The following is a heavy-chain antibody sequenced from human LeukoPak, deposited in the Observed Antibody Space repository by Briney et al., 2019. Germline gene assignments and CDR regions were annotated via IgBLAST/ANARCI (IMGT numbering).Heavy chain of an antibody. Sequence: ASVKVSCKASGGTFSSYAISWVRQAPGQGLEWMGWINPNTGGTNYAQDFQGRVTMTRDTDVTTAYMELRSLRSDDTAVYFCARERESGRSDAFDFWGQGTMVTVSS. CDR3: ARERESGRSDAFDF. V-gene: IGHV1-2*02. D-gene: IGHD3-10*01. J-gene: IGHJ3*01. CDR2: INPNTGGT. CDR1: GGTFSSYA.